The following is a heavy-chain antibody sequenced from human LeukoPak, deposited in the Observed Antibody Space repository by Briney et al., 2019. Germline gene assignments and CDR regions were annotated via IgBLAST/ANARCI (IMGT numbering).Heavy chain of an antibody. J-gene: IGHJ4*02. V-gene: IGHV4-34*01. CDR1: GGSFSGYY. CDR2: INHSGST. Sequence: SETLSLTCAVYGGSFSGYYWSWIRQPPGKGLEWIGEINHSGSTNYNPSLKSRVTISVDTSKNQCSLKLSSVTAAGRAVYYCGRGGKVMVAFGGVIVPCKYYFDDWGQGALVTVSS. CDR3: GRGGKVMVAFGGVIVPCKYYFDD. D-gene: IGHD3-16*02.